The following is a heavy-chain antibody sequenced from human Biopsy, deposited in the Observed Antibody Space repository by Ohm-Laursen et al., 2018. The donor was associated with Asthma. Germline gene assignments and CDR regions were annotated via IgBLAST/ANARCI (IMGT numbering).Heavy chain of an antibody. CDR3: ARPRWGPYGY. D-gene: IGHD4-17*01. J-gene: IGHJ4*02. Sequence: SLRLSCTASGFTFSSYSMNWVRQAPGKGLEWASYISSSSSTIYYADSVKGRFTISRDNAKNSLYLQMNSLRDEDTAVYYCARPRWGPYGYWGQGTLVTVSS. CDR2: ISSSSSTI. V-gene: IGHV3-48*02. CDR1: GFTFSSYS.